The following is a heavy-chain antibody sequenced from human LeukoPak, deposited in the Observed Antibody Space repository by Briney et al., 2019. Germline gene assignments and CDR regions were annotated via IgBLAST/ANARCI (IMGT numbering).Heavy chain of an antibody. D-gene: IGHD3-3*01. CDR2: ISYDGNNK. J-gene: IGHJ4*02. CDR3: AREEWYYFDY. V-gene: IGHV3-30-3*01. CDR1: GCTFNTYA. Sequence: GGSLRLSCAASGCTFNTYAIHWVRQAPGKGLEWVAVISYDGNNKYYVDSVKGRFTIARDNSKNTVFLQMNSLRAEDMAVYYCAREEWYYFDYWGQGTLVTVSP.